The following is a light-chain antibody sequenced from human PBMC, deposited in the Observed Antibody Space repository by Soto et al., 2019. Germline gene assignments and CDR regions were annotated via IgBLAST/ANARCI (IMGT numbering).Light chain of an antibody. J-gene: IGKJ2*01. V-gene: IGKV1-39*01. Sequence: DIQMTQSPSSLSASVGDRVTITCRASQTITNYLNWYQQRPGKAPKLLIFHTSTLQSGVPSRFSGNGSGTDFTLMISSLQPEDFATYYCQQTTGIPYTFGQGTKVEI. CDR2: HTS. CDR3: QQTTGIPYT. CDR1: QTITNY.